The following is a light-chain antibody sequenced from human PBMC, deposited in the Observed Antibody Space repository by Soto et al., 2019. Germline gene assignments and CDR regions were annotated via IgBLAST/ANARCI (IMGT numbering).Light chain of an antibody. CDR3: HSYESNNVV. Sequence: QSVSESPGKTVIISCTRSSGSIASNYVQWYQQRPGSAPTIVIYEDNQRPSGVPDRFSGSVDSSSNSASLTISGLKTEDEADYYCHSYESNNVVFGGGTQLTVL. CDR1: SGSIASNY. CDR2: EDN. J-gene: IGLJ3*02. V-gene: IGLV6-57*03.